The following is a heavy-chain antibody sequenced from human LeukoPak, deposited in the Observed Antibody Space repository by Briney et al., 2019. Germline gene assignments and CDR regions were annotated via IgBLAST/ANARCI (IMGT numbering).Heavy chain of an antibody. CDR1: GGSISSYY. V-gene: IGHV4-59*01. J-gene: IGHJ4*02. CDR3: AREDYGSGSYYLDY. CDR2: IYYSGRT. D-gene: IGHD3-10*01. Sequence: SETLSLTCTGSGGSISSYYWSWIRQPPGKGLEWIGYIYYSGRTNYNPSLKSRRTISVDTSKNQFSLKLSSVTAADTAVYYCAREDYGSGSYYLDYWGQGTLVTVSS.